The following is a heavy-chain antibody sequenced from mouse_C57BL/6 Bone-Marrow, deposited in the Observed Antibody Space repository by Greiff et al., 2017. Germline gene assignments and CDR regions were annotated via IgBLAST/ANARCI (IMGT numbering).Heavy chain of an antibody. CDR2: IRSKSNNYAT. Sequence: DVMLVESGGGLVQPKGSLKLSCAASGFSFNTYAMNWVRQAPGKGLEWVARIRSKSNNYATYYADSVKDRFTISRDDSESMLYLQMNNLKTEDTAMYYCVRQGYYYAMDYWGQGTSVTVSS. CDR1: GFSFNTYA. CDR3: VRQGYYYAMDY. J-gene: IGHJ4*01. V-gene: IGHV10-1*01.